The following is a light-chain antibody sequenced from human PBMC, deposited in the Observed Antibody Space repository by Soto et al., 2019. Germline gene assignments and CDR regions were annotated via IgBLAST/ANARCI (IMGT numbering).Light chain of an antibody. Sequence: EIVLTQSPGTLSLSPGERVTLSCRASQSVSSNNLAWYQQKPGQAPRLVIYAASSRATGIPARFSGSGSGTDFTLSISRLEPEDFAVYYCQQYDSSLYTFGQATKLEI. CDR2: AAS. CDR1: QSVSSNN. CDR3: QQYDSSLYT. J-gene: IGKJ2*01. V-gene: IGKV3-20*01.